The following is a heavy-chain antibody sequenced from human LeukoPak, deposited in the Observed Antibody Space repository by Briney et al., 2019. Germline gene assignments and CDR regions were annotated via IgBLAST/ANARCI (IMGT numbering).Heavy chain of an antibody. D-gene: IGHD1-1*01. CDR2: IYYSGNT. J-gene: IGHJ4*02. CDR3: ARSPSYPTEPNYFDY. Sequence: SETLSLTCTVSGGSISSRTFYWGWIRQPPGKGLEWIANIYYSGNTYYNPSLKRRVTISVDTSKNQFSLKLTSVTAADTAVYYCARSPSYPTEPNYFDYWGQGTLITVSS. CDR1: GGSISSRTFY. V-gene: IGHV4-39*07.